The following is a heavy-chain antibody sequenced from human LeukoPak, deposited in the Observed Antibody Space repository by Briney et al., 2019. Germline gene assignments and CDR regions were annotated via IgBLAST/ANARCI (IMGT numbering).Heavy chain of an antibody. CDR1: GFTFSSYD. V-gene: IGHV3-13*01. CDR3: AREGSSSYRHRDGMDV. CDR2: IGTAGDT. J-gene: IGHJ6*02. D-gene: IGHD6-6*01. Sequence: GGSLRLSCAASGFTFSSYDMHWVRQATGKGLERVSAIGTAGDTYYPGSVKGRFTISRENAKNSLYLQMNSLRAGDTAVYYCAREGSSSYRHRDGMDVWGQGTTVTVSS.